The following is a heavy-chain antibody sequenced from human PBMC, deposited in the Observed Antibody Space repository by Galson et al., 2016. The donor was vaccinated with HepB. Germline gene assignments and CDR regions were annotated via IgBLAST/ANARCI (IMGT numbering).Heavy chain of an antibody. V-gene: IGHV3-33*01. D-gene: IGHD2-21*01. Sequence: SLRLSCAASGFNFRIYGMHWVRQAPGKGLEWVAVIWFDGSKKYYADSVKGRFTVSRDNSKNVLYLQMSSLRAEDTAVYYCVTGPGHIEELRANEEYFQDWGQGTLATVSS. CDR3: VTGPGHIEELRANEEYFQD. CDR2: IWFDGSKK. CDR1: GFNFRIYG. J-gene: IGHJ1*01.